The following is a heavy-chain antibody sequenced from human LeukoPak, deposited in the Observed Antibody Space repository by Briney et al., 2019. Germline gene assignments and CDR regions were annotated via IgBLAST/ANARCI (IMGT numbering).Heavy chain of an antibody. V-gene: IGHV3-23*01. Sequence: GGSLRLSCAASGFTFSSYAMSWVRQAPGKGLEWVSIISGSGGSTYYADSVKGRFTISRDNSMNTLYLQMNSLRAEDTAVYYCAKFAIWSGYYYYFDYWGQGTLVTVSS. D-gene: IGHD3-3*01. CDR3: AKFAIWSGYYYYFDY. CDR2: ISGSGGST. CDR1: GFTFSSYA. J-gene: IGHJ4*02.